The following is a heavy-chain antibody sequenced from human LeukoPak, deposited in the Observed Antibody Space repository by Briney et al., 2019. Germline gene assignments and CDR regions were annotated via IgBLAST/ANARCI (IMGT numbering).Heavy chain of an antibody. CDR3: AKWGDYDVLTGYYVSDY. CDR1: GFTFSSYG. CDR2: IWYDGSNK. D-gene: IGHD3-9*01. Sequence: QPGRSLRLSCAASGFTFSSYGMHWVRQAPGKGLEGVAVIWYDGSNKYYADSVKGRFTISRDNSKNTVFLQMNSLGAEDTAVYYCAKWGDYDVLTGYYVSDYWGQGTLVTVSS. V-gene: IGHV3-33*06. J-gene: IGHJ4*02.